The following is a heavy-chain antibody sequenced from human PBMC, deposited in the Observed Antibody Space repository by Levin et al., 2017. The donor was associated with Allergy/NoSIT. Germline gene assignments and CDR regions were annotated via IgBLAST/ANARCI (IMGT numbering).Heavy chain of an antibody. J-gene: IGHJ4*02. D-gene: IGHD1/OR15-1a*01. V-gene: IGHV4-31*03. CDR1: GDSIGSGGHA. CDR3: ARTLYGTLYFDN. Sequence: PSETLSLTCTVSGDSIGSGGHAWSWVRQHPGKDLEFLGYIFYTGSTYYNPSLQSRFTMSADKSKNQFSFKLTSVTAADTAVYYCARTLYGTLYFDNWGQGAQVAISS. CDR2: IFYTGST.